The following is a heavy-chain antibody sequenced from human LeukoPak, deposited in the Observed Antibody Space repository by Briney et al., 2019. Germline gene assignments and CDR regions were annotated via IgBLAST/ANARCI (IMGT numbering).Heavy chain of an antibody. V-gene: IGHV1-18*01. CDR3: ARDLERYYDLEGRSGY. Sequence: ASVKVSCKTSGYTFTSYGINWVRQAPGQGLEWMGRISAHNGNANYAQKFQGRVTMTTDTLATTAYMELRSLRSDDTAVYYCARDLERYYDLEGRSGYWGQGTLVAVSS. CDR2: ISAHNGNA. D-gene: IGHD3-3*01. CDR1: GYTFTSYG. J-gene: IGHJ4*02.